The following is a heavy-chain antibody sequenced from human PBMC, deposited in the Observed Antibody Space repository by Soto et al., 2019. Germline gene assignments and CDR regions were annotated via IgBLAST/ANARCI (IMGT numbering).Heavy chain of an antibody. Sequence: GGSLRLSCAASRFTFSTYAMPWVRQAPGKGLEWVSGISASGGSTYYADSVKGRFTISRDNSKNTLFLQMNSLRAEDTAVYYCAKHLSSKRTYYYCGLDVWGQGTTVTGSS. CDR3: AKHLSSKRTYYYCGLDV. J-gene: IGHJ6*02. CDR2: ISASGGST. V-gene: IGHV3-23*01. CDR1: RFTFSTYA. D-gene: IGHD6-13*01.